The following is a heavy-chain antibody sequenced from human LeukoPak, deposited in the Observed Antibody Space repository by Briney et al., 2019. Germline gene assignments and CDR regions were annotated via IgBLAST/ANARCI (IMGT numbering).Heavy chain of an antibody. V-gene: IGHV4-61*02. J-gene: IGHJ4*02. Sequence: SETLSLTCTVSGGSISSGSYYWSWIRQPAGKGLEWIGRIYTSGSTNYNPSLKSRVTISVDTSKNQFSLKLSSVPAADTAVYYCARVAYYYGSGSYYNDDYWGQGTLVTVSS. CDR3: ARVAYYYGSGSYYNDDY. D-gene: IGHD3-10*01. CDR1: GGSISSGSYY. CDR2: IYTSGST.